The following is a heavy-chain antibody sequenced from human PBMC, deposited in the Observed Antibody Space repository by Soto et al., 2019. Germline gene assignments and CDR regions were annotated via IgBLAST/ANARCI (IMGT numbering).Heavy chain of an antibody. CDR3: ARPDGSSGYYSGIDY. Sequence: QVQLVESGGGVVQPGRSLRLSCAASGFTFSSYAMHWVRQAPGKGLEWVAVISYDGSNKYYADSVKGRFTISRDNSKNTLHLQMNSLRAEDTAVYYCARPDGSSGYYSGIDYWGQGTLVTVSS. CDR2: ISYDGSNK. V-gene: IGHV3-30-3*01. CDR1: GFTFSSYA. J-gene: IGHJ4*02. D-gene: IGHD3-22*01.